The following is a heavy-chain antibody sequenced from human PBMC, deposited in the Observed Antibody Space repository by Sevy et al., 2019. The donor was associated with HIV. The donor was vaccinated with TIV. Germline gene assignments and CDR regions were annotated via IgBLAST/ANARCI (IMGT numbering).Heavy chain of an antibody. J-gene: IGHJ4*02. Sequence: SETLSLTCTVSGDSISSGANYWGWIRQHPVKGLEWIGYIHYSGSTYDNPSLKSRITMSVDTSKNQFSLKLRYVTAADTAVXYCARGRSAVATYYTWSTVAGYYFDYWGQGTLVTVSS. CDR3: ARGRSAVATYYTWSTVAGYYFDY. V-gene: IGHV4-31*03. CDR2: IHYSGST. CDR1: GDSISSGANY. D-gene: IGHD6-19*01.